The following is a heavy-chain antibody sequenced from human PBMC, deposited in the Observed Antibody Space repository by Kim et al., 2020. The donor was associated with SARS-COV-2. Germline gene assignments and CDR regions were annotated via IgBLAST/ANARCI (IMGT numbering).Heavy chain of an antibody. CDR3: ARGGLGTTVTTKGHYFDY. V-gene: IGHV4-61*02. CDR2: IYTSGST. CDR1: GGSISSGSYY. J-gene: IGHJ4*02. Sequence: SETLSLTCTVSGGSISSGSYYWSWIRQPAGKGLEWIGRIYTSGSTNYNPSLKSRVTISVDTSKNQFSLKLSSVTAADTAVYYCARGGLGTTVTTKGHYFDYWGQGPLVTVSS. D-gene: IGHD4-4*01.